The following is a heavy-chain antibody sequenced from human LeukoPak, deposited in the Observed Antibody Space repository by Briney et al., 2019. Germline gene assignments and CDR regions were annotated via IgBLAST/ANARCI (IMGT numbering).Heavy chain of an antibody. CDR2: IISRSSTI. D-gene: IGHD2-2*01. CDR1: GFTFSSYS. Sequence: GGSLRLSCAASGFTFSSYSMNWVRQAPGKGLEWVSYIISRSSTIHYADSVKGRFTISRDNAKNSLYLQMNTLRDEDTAVYYCARYCSSSSCSGGFDYWGQGTLVTVSS. CDR3: ARYCSSSSCSGGFDY. V-gene: IGHV3-48*02. J-gene: IGHJ4*02.